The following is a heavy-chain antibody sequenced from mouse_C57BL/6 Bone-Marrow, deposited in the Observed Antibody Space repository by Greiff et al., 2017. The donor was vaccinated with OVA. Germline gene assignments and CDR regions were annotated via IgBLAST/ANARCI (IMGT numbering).Heavy chain of an antibody. CDR3: TTPIYYYGSSYY. V-gene: IGHV14-4*01. Sequence: EVQLQQSGAELVRPGASVKLSCTASGFNIKDDYMHWVKQRPEQGLEWIGWIDPENGDTEYASKFQGKATITADPSSNTAYLQLSSLTSEDTAVYYCTTPIYYYGSSYYWGQGTTLTVSS. J-gene: IGHJ2*01. CDR2: IDPENGDT. D-gene: IGHD1-1*01. CDR1: GFNIKDDY.